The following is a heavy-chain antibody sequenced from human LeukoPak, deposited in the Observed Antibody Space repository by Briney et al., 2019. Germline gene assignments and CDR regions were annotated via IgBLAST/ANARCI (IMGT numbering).Heavy chain of an antibody. V-gene: IGHV4-59*01. CDR2: IYYSGST. D-gene: IGHD1-26*01. Sequence: SETLSLTCTVSGGSIINYYWTWIRQPAGKGLEWIGYIYYSGSTNYNPSLKSRVTISVDTSKNQFSLKLSSVTAADTAVYYCARAYSGSSNDAFDIWGQGTMVTVSS. CDR3: ARAYSGSSNDAFDI. J-gene: IGHJ3*02. CDR1: GGSIINYY.